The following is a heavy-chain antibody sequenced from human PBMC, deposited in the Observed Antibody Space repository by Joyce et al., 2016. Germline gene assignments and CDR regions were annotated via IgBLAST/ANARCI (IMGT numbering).Heavy chain of an antibody. V-gene: IGHV4-4*07. CDR2: IHTSVII. CDR3: ARGGKAFSSTTSRNAFDI. D-gene: IGHD2-2*01. CDR1: DDSITSHF. Sequence: QVQLQESGPGLMKPSETLSLTCTVSDDSITSHFWTWIRQPAGRGLEWIGRIHTSVIINYNPSLKRRVTMSIDTSTNQFSLSLSAVTAADTAVYYCARGGKAFSSTTSRNAFDIWGQGTVVSVSS. J-gene: IGHJ3*02.